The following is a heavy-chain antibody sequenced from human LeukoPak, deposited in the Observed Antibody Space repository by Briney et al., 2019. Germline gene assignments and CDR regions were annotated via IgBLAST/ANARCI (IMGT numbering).Heavy chain of an antibody. CDR1: GGSISSYY. V-gene: IGHV4-4*07. J-gene: IGHJ4*02. Sequence: SETLSLTCTVSGGSISSYYWSWIRQPAGKGLEWIGRIYSTGSTNYNPSLKSRVTMSVDTSKNQFSLRLGSVTAADTAVYYCAGKIAPAGAAGFDFGGRGPL. CDR3: AGKIAPAGAAGFDF. D-gene: IGHD6-13*01. CDR2: IYSTGST.